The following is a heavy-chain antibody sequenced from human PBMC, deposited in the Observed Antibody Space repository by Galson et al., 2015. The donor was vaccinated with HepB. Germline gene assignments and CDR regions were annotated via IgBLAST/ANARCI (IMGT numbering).Heavy chain of an antibody. Sequence: QSGAEVKKPGESLKISCKGSGYSFTTYWIAWVRQVPGKGLELMGIIYPGDSDTRYTPSFQGQVTISADKSISTAYLQWSSLKASDTAMYYCARHVVVIPNLRNWFDPWGQGTLVTVSS. J-gene: IGHJ5*02. CDR2: IYPGDSDT. CDR3: ARHVVVIPNLRNWFDP. CDR1: GYSFTTYW. V-gene: IGHV5-51*01. D-gene: IGHD2-2*01.